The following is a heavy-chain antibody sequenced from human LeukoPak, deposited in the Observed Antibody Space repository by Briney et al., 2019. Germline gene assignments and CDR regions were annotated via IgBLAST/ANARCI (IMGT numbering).Heavy chain of an antibody. Sequence: ASVKVSCQACGYTVTGYYIHWVRQAPGQGLEWMGWLNPNTGVANYPQKFQGRVTMTRDTSINTAYMDLSTLRSDDTAVYYCATAPVSYYHFDLWGQGTLVTVSS. V-gene: IGHV1-2*02. CDR1: GYTVTGYY. D-gene: IGHD1-26*01. J-gene: IGHJ4*02. CDR2: LNPNTGVA. CDR3: ATAPVSYYHFDL.